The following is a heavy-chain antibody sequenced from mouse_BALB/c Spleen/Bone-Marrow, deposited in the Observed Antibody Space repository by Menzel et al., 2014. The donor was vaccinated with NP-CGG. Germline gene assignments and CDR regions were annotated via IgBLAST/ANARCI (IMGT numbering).Heavy chain of an antibody. V-gene: IGHV1-7*01. Sequence: VQLQQSGTELAKPGASVKMPCKASGYTFTSYWIHWIKQRPGRGLEWIGYINPITGYTEYNQKFKDKATLTADKSSSTAYIQLSSLTSDDSAVYYCARNYDYDGGYCAMDYWGQGTSVTVSS. CDR2: INPITGYT. D-gene: IGHD2-4*01. CDR3: ARNYDYDGGYCAMDY. CDR1: GYTFTSYW. J-gene: IGHJ4*01.